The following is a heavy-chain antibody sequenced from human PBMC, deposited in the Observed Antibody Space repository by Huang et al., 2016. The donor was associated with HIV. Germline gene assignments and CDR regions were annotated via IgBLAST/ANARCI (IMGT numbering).Heavy chain of an antibody. V-gene: IGHV1-46*03. CDR2: SIAGGGST. J-gene: IGHJ3*02. Sequence: QVHLVQSGAEVREPGASVKVSCRPSGNTFTSFHVHWVRQAPGPGLEWMGKSIAGGGSTTYAEKFQGRISMTRDRSTGTIFLELRSLRSEDTAMYYCARVQPPHGRNPLDIWGQGTLITVSS. CDR3: ARVQPPHGRNPLDI. CDR1: GNTFTSFH.